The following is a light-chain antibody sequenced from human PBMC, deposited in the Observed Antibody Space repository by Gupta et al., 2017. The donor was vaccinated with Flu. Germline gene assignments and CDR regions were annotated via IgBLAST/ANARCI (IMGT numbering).Light chain of an antibody. V-gene: IGKV3-11*01. CDR3: QQRRIWLS. CDR1: RTVGSL. J-gene: IGKJ4*01. Sequence: PGERATLSCRASRTVGSLLAWYQQTPGQAPRLLIYDASNRASGIPARFSGSGSGTDFTLTISSLEPEDFAVYYCQQRRIWLSFGGGTKVEIK. CDR2: DAS.